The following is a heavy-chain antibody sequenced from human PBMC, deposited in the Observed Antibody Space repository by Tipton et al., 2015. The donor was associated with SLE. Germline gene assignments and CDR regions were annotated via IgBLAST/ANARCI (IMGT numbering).Heavy chain of an antibody. CDR3: GRLIFGVVIGAFDV. CDR1: GYSISDGPY. CDR2: IYHSWTT. D-gene: IGHD3-3*01. V-gene: IGHV4-38-2*02. J-gene: IGHJ3*01. Sequence: TLSLTCTVSGYSISDGPYWGGIRQSPGEGLEWIANIYHSWTTYYKPSLRSRVFISVETSTNQFSLKMSSVTAADTAVYYCGRLIFGVVIGAFDVWGQGTMVTVS.